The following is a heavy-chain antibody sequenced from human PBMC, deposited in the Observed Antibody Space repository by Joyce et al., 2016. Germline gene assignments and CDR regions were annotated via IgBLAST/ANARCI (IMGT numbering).Heavy chain of an antibody. CDR1: GFTFSSYG. J-gene: IGHJ4*02. D-gene: IGHD2-2*01. Sequence: QVQLVESGGGVVQPGRSLRLSCAASGFTFSSYGIHWVRQAPGKGLEWVAVIAYDGTKKYYVDSVKGRFIISRDNSKNTLYLQMNSLRPEDTAVYYCARDALEESTWSNYWGQGTLVTVSS. CDR2: IAYDGTKK. V-gene: IGHV3-30*03. CDR3: ARDALEESTWSNY.